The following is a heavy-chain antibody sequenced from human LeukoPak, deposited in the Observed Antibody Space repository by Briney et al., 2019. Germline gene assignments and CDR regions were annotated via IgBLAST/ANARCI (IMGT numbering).Heavy chain of an antibody. D-gene: IGHD3-22*01. CDR2: ISSSSSTI. CDR1: GFTFSSYS. Sequence: GGSLRLSCAASGFTFSSYSMNWVRQAPGKWLEWVSYISSSSSTIYYADSVKGRFTISRDNSKNTLYLQMNSLRAEDTAVYSCARVRLGDSSTYYYPYFDYWGQGTLVTVSS. CDR3: ARVRLGDSSTYYYPYFDY. J-gene: IGHJ4*02. V-gene: IGHV3-48*01.